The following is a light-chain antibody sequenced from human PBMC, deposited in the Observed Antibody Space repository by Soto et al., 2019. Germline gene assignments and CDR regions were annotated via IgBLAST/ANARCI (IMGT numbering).Light chain of an antibody. CDR2: DAS. V-gene: IGKV3D-11*02. Sequence: EIVLTQSPATLSLSPGERVTLSCRASESVKTFLAWYQQKPGQAPRLLIYDASNRATGIPARFSGGGSGADFALTISSLEPDDSAVYSCQQRKTWQALTFGGGTKVEIK. J-gene: IGKJ4*01. CDR1: ESVKTF. CDR3: QQRKTWQALT.